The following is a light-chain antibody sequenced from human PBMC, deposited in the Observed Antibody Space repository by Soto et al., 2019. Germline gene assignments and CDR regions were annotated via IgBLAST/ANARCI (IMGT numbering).Light chain of an antibody. V-gene: IGLV2-14*03. CDR2: DVN. CDR1: SSDVGGYTH. J-gene: IGLJ1*01. CDR3: CSYTSSSSYV. Sequence: QSALTQPASVSGSPGQSITIPCTGTSSDVGGYTHVSWYQQHPGKAPKLMIYDVNNRPSGVSNRFSGSKSGNTASLTISGLQADDEADYYCCSYTSSSSYVFGTGTKVTVL.